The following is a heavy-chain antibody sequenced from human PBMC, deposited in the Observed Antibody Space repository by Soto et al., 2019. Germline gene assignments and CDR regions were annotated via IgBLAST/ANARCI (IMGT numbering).Heavy chain of an antibody. D-gene: IGHD3-10*01. J-gene: IGHJ4*02. Sequence: QVQLVQSGAEVKKPGSSVKVSCKASGGTFSSYAISWVRQAPGQGLEWMGGIIPISGTANYAQKFQGRVTITADESTSTAYIELSSLRSEDTAVYYCASATPHRYGGYYFDYWGQGTLVTVSS. CDR2: IIPISGTA. V-gene: IGHV1-69*01. CDR3: ASATPHRYGGYYFDY. CDR1: GGTFSSYA.